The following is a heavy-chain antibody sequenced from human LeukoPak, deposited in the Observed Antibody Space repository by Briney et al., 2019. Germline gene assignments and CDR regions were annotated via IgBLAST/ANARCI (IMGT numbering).Heavy chain of an antibody. CDR1: GFTFSGYW. Sequence: GSLRLSFAASGFTFSGYWMTWVRQAPGKGLEWVANIKQDGSEKYYVDSVKGRFTISRDNAKNSLYLQMNSLRAEDTAEYYCATSYSSGWSSYWGQGTLVTVSS. CDR2: IKQDGSEK. V-gene: IGHV3-7*03. J-gene: IGHJ4*02. CDR3: ATSYSSGWSSY. D-gene: IGHD6-19*01.